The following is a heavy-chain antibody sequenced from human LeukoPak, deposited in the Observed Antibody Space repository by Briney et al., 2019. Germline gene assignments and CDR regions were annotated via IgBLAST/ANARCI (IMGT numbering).Heavy chain of an antibody. CDR3: ARSIPYGTTWYGRSDY. CDR1: GFPFSSYS. V-gene: IGHV3-7*03. Sequence: GGSLRLSCAASGFPFSSYSMTWVRQAPGKGLEWVANIKPDGTTKFYVDSAKGRFTISRDNALNSLYLQMNSLRAEDTAIYYCARSIPYGTTWYGRSDYWGQGTLVTVSS. J-gene: IGHJ4*02. CDR2: IKPDGTTK. D-gene: IGHD6-13*01.